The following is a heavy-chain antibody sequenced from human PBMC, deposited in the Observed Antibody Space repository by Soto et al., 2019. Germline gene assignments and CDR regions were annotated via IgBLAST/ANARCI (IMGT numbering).Heavy chain of an antibody. J-gene: IGHJ3*02. V-gene: IGHV4-34*01. D-gene: IGHD2-21*01. CDR1: EGPLSDHC. CDR3: VIEERDEICGYI. CDR2: INHSGNT. Sequence: PSETLRLTWAVYEGPLSDHCCPWIRQPPGKGLEWIGEINHSGNTNYNPSLKGRVTISEDTSKNQFSLRLSSVTAADTAVYFFVIEERDEICGYIW.